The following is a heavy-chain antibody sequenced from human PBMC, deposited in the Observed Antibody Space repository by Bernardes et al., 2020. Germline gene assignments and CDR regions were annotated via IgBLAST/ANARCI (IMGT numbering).Heavy chain of an antibody. V-gene: IGHV3-9*01. CDR2: ISWNSGSI. Sequence: GGSLRLSCAASGFTFDDYAMHWVRQAPGKGLEWVSGISWNSGSIGYADSVKGRFTISRDNAKNSLYLQMNSLRAEDTALYYCAKDKGLIAAFDYWGQGTLVTVSS. D-gene: IGHD3-22*01. J-gene: IGHJ4*02. CDR3: AKDKGLIAAFDY. CDR1: GFTFDDYA.